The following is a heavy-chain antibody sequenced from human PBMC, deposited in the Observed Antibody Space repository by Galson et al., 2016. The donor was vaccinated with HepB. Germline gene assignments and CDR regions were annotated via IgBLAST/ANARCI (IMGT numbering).Heavy chain of an antibody. D-gene: IGHD3-10*01. J-gene: IGHJ4*02. V-gene: IGHV3-53*01. CDR2: IYGGGST. CDR3: ASSVRGSGSPPGGY. CDR1: GFTVSSSY. Sequence: SLRLSCAASGFTVSSSYMSWVRQAPGKGLEWVSVIYGGGSTYYADSVKGRFTISRDNAKKSLYLQMNSLRAEDTAVYYCASSVRGSGSPPGGYWGQGILVTVSS.